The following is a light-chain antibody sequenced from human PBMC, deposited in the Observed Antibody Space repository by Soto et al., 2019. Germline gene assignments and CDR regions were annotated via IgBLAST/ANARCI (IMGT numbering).Light chain of an antibody. J-gene: IGKJ5*01. V-gene: IGKV1-39*01. CDR2: AAS. CDR1: QSSSSY. Sequence: DNKTAESKISIAASVERVYITACGASQSSSSYLNWYQQKPGEAPKLVIHAASSLQSGVPSRFSVRGAGTECALTDVSLQPVNCSTDYCRQCYGTPSTIRLGTQREIK. CDR3: RQCYGTPST.